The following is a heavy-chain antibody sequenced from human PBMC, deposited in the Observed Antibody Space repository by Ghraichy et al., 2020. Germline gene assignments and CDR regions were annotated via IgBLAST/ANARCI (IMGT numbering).Heavy chain of an antibody. CDR3: ARVFTMMADAFDI. J-gene: IGHJ3*02. Sequence: ASVKVSCKASGYTFTGYYMHWVRQAPGQGLEWMGWINPNSGGTNYAQKFQGRVTMTRDTSISTAYMELSRLRSDDTAVYYCARVFTMMADAFDIWGQGTMVTVSS. V-gene: IGHV1-2*02. D-gene: IGHD3-22*01. CDR2: INPNSGGT. CDR1: GYTFTGYY.